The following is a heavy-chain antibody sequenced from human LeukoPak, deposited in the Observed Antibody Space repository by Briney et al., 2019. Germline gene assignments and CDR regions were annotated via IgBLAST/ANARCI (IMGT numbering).Heavy chain of an antibody. CDR1: GFTFSHYG. CDR3: AKGIATTGPYYYIMDV. J-gene: IGHJ6*02. Sequence: GGSLRLSCAASGFTFSHYGMSRVRQAPGKGLEWVSGISDGGGSTYYADSVKGPFTISRDNSKNTLYLQLNSLRAEDTALYYCAKGIATTGPYYYIMDVCGQGTTVTVSS. CDR2: ISDGGGST. V-gene: IGHV3-23*01. D-gene: IGHD6-13*01.